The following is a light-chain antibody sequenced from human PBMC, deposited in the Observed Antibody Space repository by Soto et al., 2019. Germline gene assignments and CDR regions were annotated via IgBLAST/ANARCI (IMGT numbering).Light chain of an antibody. CDR3: HQYYTSPPT. V-gene: IGKV3-20*01. Sequence: EIVLTQSPGTLSLSRGERATLSCRASESVNDRFLGWYQHKPGQAPRLLIYSTSNRATGIPDRFSGSGSGTDFSLSINRLEAEDSAVYYCHQYYTSPPTFGQVTTVQIK. CDR1: ESVNDRF. CDR2: STS. J-gene: IGKJ2*01.